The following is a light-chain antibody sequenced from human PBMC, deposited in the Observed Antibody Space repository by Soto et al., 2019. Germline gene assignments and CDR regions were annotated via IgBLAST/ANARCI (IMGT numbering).Light chain of an antibody. CDR2: GAS. V-gene: IGKV3-20*01. J-gene: IGKJ1*01. Sequence: EIVLTQSPGTLSLSPGERATLSCRASQSVSSSSLAWYQQKPGQAPRLLIYGASSRATGIPDRFSGSGSGTDFTLTIDRLEPEDFAVYYCQQYGSSPPTFGQGTKV. CDR3: QQYGSSPPT. CDR1: QSVSSSS.